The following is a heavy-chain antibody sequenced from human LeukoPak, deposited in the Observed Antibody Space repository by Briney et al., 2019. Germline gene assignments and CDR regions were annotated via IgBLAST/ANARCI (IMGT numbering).Heavy chain of an antibody. CDR3: AKVVQLLWFWELSPYYFDY. CDR2: ISGSGGST. D-gene: IGHD3-10*01. Sequence: GGSLRLSCATSGFTFSSYVMSWVRQAPGKGLEWVSAISGSGGSTYYADSVKGRFTISRDNSKNTLYLQMNSLRAEDTAVYYCAKVVQLLWFWELSPYYFDYWGQGTLVTVSS. J-gene: IGHJ4*02. V-gene: IGHV3-23*01. CDR1: GFTFSSYV.